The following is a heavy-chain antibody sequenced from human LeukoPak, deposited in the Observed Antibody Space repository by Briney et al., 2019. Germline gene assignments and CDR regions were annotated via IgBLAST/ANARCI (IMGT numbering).Heavy chain of an antibody. D-gene: IGHD3-3*01. J-gene: IGHJ5*02. V-gene: IGHV3-23*01. CDR3: AKDRPPGITGLFDP. Sequence: WGSLRLSCAASGFTFSSYAMSWVRQAPGKGLEWVSAISGSGGSTYYADSVKGRFTISRDNSKNTLYLQMNRLRAEDTAVYYCAKDRPPGITGLFDPWGQGTLVTVSS. CDR1: GFTFSSYA. CDR2: ISGSGGST.